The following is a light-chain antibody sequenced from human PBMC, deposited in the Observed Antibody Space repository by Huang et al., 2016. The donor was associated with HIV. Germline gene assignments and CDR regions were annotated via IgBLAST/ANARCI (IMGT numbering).Light chain of an antibody. Sequence: IPLTQSPSSLSASVGDRVTITCLSSEGIGNYLAWYQQKPGKAPKLLIQGASTLQNGVPSRFSGTGSGTHFTLTISSLQPEDFATYYCQQLSTYPRTFGQGTKVEIK. CDR1: EGIGNY. CDR2: GAS. J-gene: IGKJ1*01. V-gene: IGKV1-9*01. CDR3: QQLSTYPRT.